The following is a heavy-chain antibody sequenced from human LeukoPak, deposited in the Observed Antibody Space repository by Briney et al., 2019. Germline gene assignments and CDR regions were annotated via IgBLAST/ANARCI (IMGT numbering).Heavy chain of an antibody. CDR1: GFTFSNYW. CDR3: ARAGGRASGSSY. V-gene: IGHV3-7*01. D-gene: IGHD1-26*01. CDR2: IKQDGSET. Sequence: PGGSLRLSCAASGFTFSNYWMTWVRQAPGKGLEWAANIKQDGSETYYVDSVKGRFTISRDNSNNSLYLQMSSLRAEDTAVYYCARAGGRASGSSYWGQGTLVTVSS. J-gene: IGHJ4*02.